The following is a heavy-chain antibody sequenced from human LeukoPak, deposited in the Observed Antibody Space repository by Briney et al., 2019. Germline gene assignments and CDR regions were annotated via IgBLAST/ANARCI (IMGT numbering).Heavy chain of an antibody. D-gene: IGHD2-15*01. V-gene: IGHV3-21*01. CDR2: ISSSSSYI. Sequence: GGSLRLSCAASGFTFSSYSMNWVRQAPGKGLEWVSSISSSSSYIYYADSVKGRFTISRGNAKNSLYLQMNSLRAEDTAVYYCARIVGVGYFDYWGQGTLVTVSS. CDR1: GFTFSSYS. J-gene: IGHJ4*02. CDR3: ARIVGVGYFDY.